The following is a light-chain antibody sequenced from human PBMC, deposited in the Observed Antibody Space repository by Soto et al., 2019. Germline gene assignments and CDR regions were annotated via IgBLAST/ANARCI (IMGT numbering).Light chain of an antibody. V-gene: IGLV1-44*01. Sequence: QSVLTQPPSTSGTPGQRVTISCSGGSSNIGTRSVNWYQQVPGTAPKLVIYSNNQRPSGVPDRFSGSKYGTSDSLAISGLQYEDEADYYCAAWDDSMNVVVLGLWTQLTVL. CDR1: SSNIGTRS. CDR3: AAWDDSMNVVV. J-gene: IGLJ2*01. CDR2: SNN.